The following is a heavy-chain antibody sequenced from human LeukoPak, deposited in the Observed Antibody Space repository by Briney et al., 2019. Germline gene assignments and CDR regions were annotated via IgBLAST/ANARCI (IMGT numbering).Heavy chain of an antibody. CDR1: GFTFSSYA. Sequence: GSLGLFCAASGFTFSSYAMNWVRQAPGKGLECVSTISVSATSTYYADSVKGRFTISRDDSKNTLHLQMNNLRVDDTAEYYCVKGSSGWYYEYWGQGTQVTVSS. V-gene: IGHV3-23*01. J-gene: IGHJ4*02. CDR2: ISVSATST. CDR3: VKGSSGWYYEY. D-gene: IGHD3-22*01.